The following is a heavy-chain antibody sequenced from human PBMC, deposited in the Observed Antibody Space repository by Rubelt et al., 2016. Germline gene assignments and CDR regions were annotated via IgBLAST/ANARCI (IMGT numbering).Heavy chain of an antibody. CDR2: ISGYNGNT. D-gene: IGHD5-24*01. J-gene: IGHJ3*02. CDR3: AREGYRDALDI. CDR1: GGTFSSYA. V-gene: IGHV1-18*01. Sequence: QVQLVQSGAEVKKPGSSVKVSCKASGGTFSSYAISWVRQAPGQWLEWMGWISGYNGNTNYAQKFQVRVTMTTDTSTSTAYMELRSVRSDDTATYYCAREGYRDALDIWGQGTMVTVSS.